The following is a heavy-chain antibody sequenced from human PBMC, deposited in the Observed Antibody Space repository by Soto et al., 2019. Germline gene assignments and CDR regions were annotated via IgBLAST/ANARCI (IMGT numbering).Heavy chain of an antibody. CDR3: ARERREEIHDGYDLDC. D-gene: IGHD5-12*01. J-gene: IGHJ4*02. CDR1: GGSINDYY. V-gene: IGHV4-4*07. Sequence: PTQTLSLTCTVSGGSINDYYWGWIRQPAGKGLEWIGRIYTSGSTDYNPSPKSRVTISIDTSKNQFYLKVTSMTAADTAVYYCARERREEIHDGYDLDCWGQGTLVT. CDR2: IYTSGST.